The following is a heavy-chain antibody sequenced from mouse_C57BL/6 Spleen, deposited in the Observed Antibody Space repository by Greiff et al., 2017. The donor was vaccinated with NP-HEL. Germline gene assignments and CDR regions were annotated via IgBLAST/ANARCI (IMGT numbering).Heavy chain of an antibody. J-gene: IGHJ4*01. CDR3: ARSGDYYGSSSLRAMDY. CDR1: GYSFTDYN. V-gene: IGHV1-39*01. Sequence: EVKLMESGPELVKPGASVKISCKASGYSFTDYNMNWVKQSNGKSLEWIGVINPNYGTTSYNQKFKGKATLTVDQSSSTAYMQLNSLTSEDSAVYYCARSGDYYGSSSLRAMDYWGQGTSVTVSS. D-gene: IGHD1-1*01. CDR2: INPNYGTT.